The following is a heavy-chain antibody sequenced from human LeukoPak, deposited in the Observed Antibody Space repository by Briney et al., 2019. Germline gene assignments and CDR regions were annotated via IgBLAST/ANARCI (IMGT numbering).Heavy chain of an antibody. Sequence: GGSLTLSCEASGLILRGHAMSWVCQAPGKGLEWVSGIGDSGEIERYADSVKGRFTISRDNFRNTVYLEMRSLRPEDTAVYYCAKGYSSGWTPFDYWGQGTQVTVSS. CDR1: GLILRGHA. V-gene: IGHV3-23*01. D-gene: IGHD6-19*01. CDR2: IGDSGEIE. CDR3: AKGYSSGWTPFDY. J-gene: IGHJ4*02.